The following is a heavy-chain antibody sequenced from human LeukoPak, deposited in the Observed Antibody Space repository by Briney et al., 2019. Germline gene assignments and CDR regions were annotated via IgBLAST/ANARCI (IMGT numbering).Heavy chain of an antibody. CDR2: ISSSSSYI. CDR1: GVTFSSYS. Sequence: GGSLRLSCAASGVTFSSYSMNWVRQAPGKGLEWVSSISSSSSYIYYADSVKGRFTISRDNAKNSLYLQMNSLRAEDTAVYYCAKTGNPATGDYWGQGTLVSVSS. V-gene: IGHV3-21*04. D-gene: IGHD1-1*01. J-gene: IGHJ4*02. CDR3: AKTGNPATGDY.